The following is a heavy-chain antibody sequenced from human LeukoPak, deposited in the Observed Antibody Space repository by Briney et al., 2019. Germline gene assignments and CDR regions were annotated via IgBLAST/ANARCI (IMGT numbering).Heavy chain of an antibody. D-gene: IGHD6-19*01. CDR3: TREYSSGWYYRFFGDY. Sequence: SGGSLRLSCTASGFTFGDYAMSWVRQAPGKGLEWVGFIRSKAYGGTTEYAASVKGRFTISRDDSESIAYLQMNSLKTEDTAVYYCTREYSSGWYYRFFGDYWGQGTLVTVSS. CDR1: GFTFGDYA. J-gene: IGHJ4*02. V-gene: IGHV3-49*04. CDR2: IRSKAYGGTT.